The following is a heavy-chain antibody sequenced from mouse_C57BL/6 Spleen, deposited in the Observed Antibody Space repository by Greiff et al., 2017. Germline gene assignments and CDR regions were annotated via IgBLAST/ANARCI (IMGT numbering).Heavy chain of an antibody. CDR3: ARGVPWFAY. CDR2: ISSGSSTI. J-gene: IGHJ3*01. V-gene: IGHV5-17*01. Sequence: EVKVVESGGGLVKPGGSLKLSCAASGFTFSDYGMHWVRQAPEKGLEWVAYISSGSSTIYYADPVKGRFTISRDNAKNTLFLQMTSLRSEDTAMXYCARGVPWFAYWGQGTLVTVSA. CDR1: GFTFSDYG.